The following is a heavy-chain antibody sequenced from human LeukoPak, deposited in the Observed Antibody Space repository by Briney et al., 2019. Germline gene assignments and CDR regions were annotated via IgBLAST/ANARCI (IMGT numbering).Heavy chain of an antibody. V-gene: IGHV3-21*01. J-gene: IGHJ3*02. CDR1: GFTFSTYN. CDR2: ISSSSSYI. Sequence: PGGSLRLSCAASGFTFSTYNMNWVRQPPGKGLEWVSSISSSSSYIYYADSVRGRFTISRDNAKNSLYLQMNSLRAEDTAVYYCAREALEAFDIWGQGTMVTVSS. D-gene: IGHD5-24*01. CDR3: AREALEAFDI.